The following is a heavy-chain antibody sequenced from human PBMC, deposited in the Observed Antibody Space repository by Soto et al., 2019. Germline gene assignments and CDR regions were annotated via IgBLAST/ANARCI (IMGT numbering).Heavy chain of an antibody. D-gene: IGHD3-9*01. CDR3: AKAQTATYYDILTGPDY. CDR2: ISYDGNNK. V-gene: IGHV3-30*18. J-gene: IGHJ4*02. CDR1: GFTFSSYG. Sequence: GGSLRLSCAASGFTFSSYGMHWVRQTPGKGLEWVAVISYDGNNKYYADSVKGRFTISRDKSKNTLYLQMNSLRAEDTALYYCAKAQTATYYDILTGPDYWGQGTLVTVSS.